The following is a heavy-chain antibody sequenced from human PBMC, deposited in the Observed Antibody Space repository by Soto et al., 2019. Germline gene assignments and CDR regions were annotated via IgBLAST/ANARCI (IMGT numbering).Heavy chain of an antibody. D-gene: IGHD2-15*01. CDR3: ARVSIASYGMDV. J-gene: IGHJ6*02. CDR1: GFTFSDYY. V-gene: IGHV3-11*01. Sequence: GGSLRLSCAASGFTFSDYYMSCIRQAPGKGLEWVSYISSSGRTIYYADSVKGRFTISRDNAKNSLYLQMNSLRAEDTAVYYCARVSIASYGMDVWGQGTTVTVSS. CDR2: ISSSGRTI.